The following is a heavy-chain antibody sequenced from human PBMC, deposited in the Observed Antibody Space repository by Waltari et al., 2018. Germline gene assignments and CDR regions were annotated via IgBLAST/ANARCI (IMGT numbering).Heavy chain of an antibody. CDR2: IYYTGKT. CDR1: GDSITSSSHY. V-gene: IGHV4-39*01. D-gene: IGHD4-4*01. CDR3: AKLPLQGSKFAY. Sequence: QLQLQESGPGLVKPSETLSLTCTVSGDSITSSSHYWVWIRQPPGKGREWIGSIYYTGKTYYDPSLKSRVTISVHTSKNQFSLNLSSVTAADTALYYCAKLPLQGSKFAYWGQGTLVTVSS. J-gene: IGHJ4*02.